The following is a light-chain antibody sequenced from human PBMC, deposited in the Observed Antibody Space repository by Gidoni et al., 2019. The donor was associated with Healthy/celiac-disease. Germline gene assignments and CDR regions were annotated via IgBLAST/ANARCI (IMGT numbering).Light chain of an antibody. V-gene: IGKV3-11*01. CDR3: QQRSNWPYT. J-gene: IGKJ2*01. CDR1: QSVSSY. Sequence: EIVLTPSPATLSLSPGERATLSCRASQSVSSYLAWYQQKPGQAPRLLIYDASTRATGIPARFSGSGSGTDFTLTISRLEPEDVAVYYWQQRSNWPYTFGQGTKLEIK. CDR2: DAS.